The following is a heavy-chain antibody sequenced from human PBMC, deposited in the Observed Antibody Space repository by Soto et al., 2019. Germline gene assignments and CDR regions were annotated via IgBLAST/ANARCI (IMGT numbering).Heavy chain of an antibody. D-gene: IGHD6-19*01. CDR2: ISCCGGSA. CDR3: AKEDGLQWLITVLAN. V-gene: IGHV3-23*01. Sequence: GEGLEWVSGISCCGGSASYADSVKGRSSIARDDSKNTVSLQLNSLRVEDTAQYYCAKEDGLQWLITVLANRGNGTLVTVSS. J-gene: IGHJ4*01.